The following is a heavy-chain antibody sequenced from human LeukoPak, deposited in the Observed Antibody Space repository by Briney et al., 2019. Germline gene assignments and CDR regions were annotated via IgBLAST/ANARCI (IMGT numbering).Heavy chain of an antibody. CDR1: GFTFSSYS. CDR3: ASTGRFGESYAY. D-gene: IGHD3-10*01. CDR2: ISSSSSYI. V-gene: IGHV3-21*01. J-gene: IGHJ4*02. Sequence: GGSLRLSCAASGFTFSSYSMNWVRQAPGKGLEWVSSISSSSSYIYYADSVKGRFTISRDNAKNSLYLQMNSLRAEDTAVYYCASTGRFGESYAYWGQGTLVTVSS.